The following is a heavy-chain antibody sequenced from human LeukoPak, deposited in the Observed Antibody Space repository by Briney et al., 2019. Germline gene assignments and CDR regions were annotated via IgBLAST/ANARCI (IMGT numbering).Heavy chain of an antibody. CDR2: IKSKTDGGTT. V-gene: IGHV3-15*01. Sequence: GRSLRLSCAASGFTFSNAWMSWVRQAPGKGLEWVGRIKSKTDGGTTDYAAPVKGRFTISRDDSKNTLYLQMNSLKTEDTAVYYCTTRTGTTRWPQGYWGQGTLVTVSS. CDR1: GFTFSNAW. D-gene: IGHD1-7*01. CDR3: TTRTGTTRWPQGY. J-gene: IGHJ4*02.